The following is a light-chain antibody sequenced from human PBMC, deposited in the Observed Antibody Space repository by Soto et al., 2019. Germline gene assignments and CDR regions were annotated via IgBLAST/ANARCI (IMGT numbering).Light chain of an antibody. CDR3: QQYNSYSWS. Sequence: PVEISPVSCTASQTVTSGYLAWYQQKPGQAPRLLIYGVSTGATGIPDRFSGSSSGTDVTLTISSLQPDDFATYYCQQYNSYSWSFGQRSKVDIK. CDR1: QTVTSGY. CDR2: GVS. V-gene: IGKV3D-7*01. J-gene: IGKJ1*01.